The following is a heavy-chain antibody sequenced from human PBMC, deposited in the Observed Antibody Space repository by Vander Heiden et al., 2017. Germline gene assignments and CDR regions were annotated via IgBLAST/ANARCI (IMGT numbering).Heavy chain of an antibody. J-gene: IGHJ4*02. CDR3: ARDRGARYYDSSGRVDY. Sequence: EVQLVESGGGLVKPGGSLSLSCAASGFTFSSYSMNWVRQAPGKGLEWVSSISSSSSYIYYADSVKGRFTISRDNAKNSLYLQMNSLRAEDTAVYYCARDRGARYYDSSGRVDYWGQGTLVTVSS. CDR1: GFTFSSYS. V-gene: IGHV3-21*01. CDR2: ISSSSSYI. D-gene: IGHD3-22*01.